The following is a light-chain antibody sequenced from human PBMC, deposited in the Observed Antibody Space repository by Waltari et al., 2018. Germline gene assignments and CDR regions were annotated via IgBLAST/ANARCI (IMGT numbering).Light chain of an antibody. CDR1: QSISTY. J-gene: IGKJ1*01. Sequence: DIQMTQSPSSLSGSVGDRVTITCRASQSISTYLNWYQQKPGKAPKRLISSASSLQSGAPSRFSGSGSGTDFTLTISSLQPEDFATYYCQQSYSSPQTFGQGTKVEIK. V-gene: IGKV1-39*01. CDR2: SAS. CDR3: QQSYSSPQT.